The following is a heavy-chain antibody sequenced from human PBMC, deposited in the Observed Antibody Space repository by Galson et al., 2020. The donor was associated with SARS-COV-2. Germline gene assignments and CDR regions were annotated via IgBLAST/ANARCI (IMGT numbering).Heavy chain of an antibody. J-gene: IGHJ6*02. CDR1: GYTLTELS. V-gene: IGHV1-24*01. Sequence: ASVKVSCKVSGYTLTELSMHWVRQAPGKGLEWMGGFDPEDGETIYAQKFQGRVTMTEDTSTDTAYMELSSLRSEDTAVYYCRIVPAAIDYYYCGMDVWGQGTTVTVSS. D-gene: IGHD2-2*02. CDR3: RIVPAAIDYYYCGMDV. CDR2: FDPEDGET.